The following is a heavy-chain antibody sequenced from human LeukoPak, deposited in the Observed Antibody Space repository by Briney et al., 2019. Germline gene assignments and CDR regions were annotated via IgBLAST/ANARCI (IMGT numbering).Heavy chain of an antibody. V-gene: IGHV3-23*01. Sequence: PGGSLRLSCAASGFTFSSYAMSWVRQAPGKGLKWVSAISGSGGSTYYADSVKGRFTISRDNSKNTLYLQMNSLRAEDTAVYYCAKLIVGATSVRDYWGQGTLVTVSS. CDR2: ISGSGGST. CDR1: GFTFSSYA. J-gene: IGHJ4*02. CDR3: AKLIVGATSVRDY. D-gene: IGHD1-26*01.